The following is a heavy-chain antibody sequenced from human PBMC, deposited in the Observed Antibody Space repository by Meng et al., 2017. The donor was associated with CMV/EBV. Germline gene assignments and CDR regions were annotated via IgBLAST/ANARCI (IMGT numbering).Heavy chain of an antibody. Sequence: QVELVQSGGEVKKPWASWKVSCKASGYTFTGYYMHWVRQAPGQGLEWMGWINPNSGGTNYAQKFQGRVTMTRDTSISTAYMELSRLRSDDTAVYYCARFMSSSWDHYFDYWGQGTLVTVSS. V-gene: IGHV1-2*02. CDR2: INPNSGGT. CDR3: ARFMSSSWDHYFDY. CDR1: GYTFTGYY. D-gene: IGHD6-13*01. J-gene: IGHJ4*02.